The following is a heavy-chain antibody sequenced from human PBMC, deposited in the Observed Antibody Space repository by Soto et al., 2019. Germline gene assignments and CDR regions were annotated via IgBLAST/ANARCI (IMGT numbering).Heavy chain of an antibody. CDR1: GFTFSSYW. V-gene: IGHV3-74*01. J-gene: IGHJ3*02. CDR3: ARDGHYIDAFDI. Sequence: EVQLVESGGGLVQPGGSLRLSCAASGFTFSSYWMHWVRQAPGKGLVWVSRINSDGSSTSYADSVKGRFTISRDNAKNTLYLQMNSLIAEDRAVYYCARDGHYIDAFDIWGQGTMVTVSS. CDR2: INSDGSST. D-gene: IGHD2-2*02.